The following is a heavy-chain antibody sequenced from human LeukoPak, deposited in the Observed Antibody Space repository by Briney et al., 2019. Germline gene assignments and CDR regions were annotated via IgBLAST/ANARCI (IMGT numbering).Heavy chain of an antibody. J-gene: IGHJ4*02. V-gene: IGHV3-74*01. CDR1: GFTFSSYW. CDR3: AKGEATVTGDY. D-gene: IGHD4-17*01. CDR2: INSDGSST. Sequence: GGSLRLSCAASGFTFSSYWMHWVRQAPGKGLVWVSRINSDGSSTSYADSVKGRFTISRDNAKNALYLQMNSLRAEDTAVYYCAKGEATVTGDYWGQGTLVTVSS.